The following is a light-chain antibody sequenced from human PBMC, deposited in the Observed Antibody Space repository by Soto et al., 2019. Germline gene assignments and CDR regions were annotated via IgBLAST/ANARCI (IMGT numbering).Light chain of an antibody. CDR1: QSVGSSY. CDR2: GAS. V-gene: IGKV3-20*01. J-gene: IGKJ1*01. Sequence: DIVLTQSPGTLSLSPGERATLSCRASQSVGSSYLAWCQQKPGQAPSLLMYGASSRATGIPDRFSGSGSGTDFTLTISRLEPEDFAVYYCQQYGNSPRTFGQGTKV. CDR3: QQYGNSPRT.